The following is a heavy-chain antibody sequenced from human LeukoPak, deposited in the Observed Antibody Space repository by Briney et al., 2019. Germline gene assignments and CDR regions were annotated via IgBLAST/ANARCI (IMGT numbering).Heavy chain of an antibody. J-gene: IGHJ4*02. CDR3: ARASLYRVTFGELRY. CDR2: MNPNSGNT. CDR1: GYTFTSYD. Sequence: ASVNVSCKASGYTFTSYDINWVRQATGQGLEWKGWMNPNSGNTGYAQKFQGRVTMTRNTSISTAYMELSSLRSEDTAVYYCARASLYRVTFGELRYWGQGTLVTVSS. V-gene: IGHV1-8*01. D-gene: IGHD3-16*01.